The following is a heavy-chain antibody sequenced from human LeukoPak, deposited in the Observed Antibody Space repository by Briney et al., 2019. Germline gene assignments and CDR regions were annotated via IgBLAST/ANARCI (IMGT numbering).Heavy chain of an antibody. V-gene: IGHV4-39*01. CDR2: IYYSGST. CDR3: ARLSGTEDDYDGG. CDR1: GGSISSSSYY. J-gene: IGHJ4*02. Sequence: PSETLSLTCTVSGGSISSSSYYWGWIRQPPGKGLEWIGSIYYSGSTYYNPSLKSRVTISVATSKYQFSLKLSSVTAADTAVYYCARLSGTEDDYDGGWGQGTLVTVSS. D-gene: IGHD3-16*01.